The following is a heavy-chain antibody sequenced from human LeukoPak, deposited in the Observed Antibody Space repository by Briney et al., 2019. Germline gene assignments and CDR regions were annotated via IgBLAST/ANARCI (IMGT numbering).Heavy chain of an antibody. Sequence: ASVKVSCKASGYTFTGYYMHWVRQAPGQGLEWMGWINPNSGGTNYAQKFQGRVTMTRDASISTAYMELSRLRSDDTAVYYCAREVLNYDFWSGTALFDPWGQGTLVTVSS. CDR3: AREVLNYDFWSGTALFDP. CDR1: GYTFTGYY. V-gene: IGHV1-2*02. CDR2: INPNSGGT. J-gene: IGHJ5*02. D-gene: IGHD3-3*01.